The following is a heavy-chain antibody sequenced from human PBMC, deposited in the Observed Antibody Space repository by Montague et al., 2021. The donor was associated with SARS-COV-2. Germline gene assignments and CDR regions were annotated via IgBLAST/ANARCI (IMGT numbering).Heavy chain of an antibody. CDR1: GGSIRSGGYS. Sequence: TLSLTCSVSGGSIRSGGYSWSWIRQPPGKGLEWIGYFYHSGGIYYNPSLQSRVTISVDRSKSHFSLKLTSATAADTAVYYCARGWGGTYSDDAFDIWGQGTLVTVSS. CDR2: FYHSGGI. D-gene: IGHD1-26*01. V-gene: IGHV4-30-2*01. CDR3: ARGWGGTYSDDAFDI. J-gene: IGHJ3*02.